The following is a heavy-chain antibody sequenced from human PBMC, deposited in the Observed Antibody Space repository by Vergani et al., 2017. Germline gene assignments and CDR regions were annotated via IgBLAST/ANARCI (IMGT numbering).Heavy chain of an antibody. V-gene: IGHV3-21*01. Sequence: EVQLVESGGGLVKPRGSLRLSCAASGFTFSSYSMNWVRQAPGKGLEWVSSISSSSSYIYYADSVKGRFTISRDNAKNSLYLQMNSLRAEDTAVYYCAREGDGGPYYYGSGNFDYWGQGTLVTVSS. CDR2: ISSSSSYI. D-gene: IGHD3-10*01. CDR3: AREGDGGPYYYGSGNFDY. J-gene: IGHJ4*02. CDR1: GFTFSSYS.